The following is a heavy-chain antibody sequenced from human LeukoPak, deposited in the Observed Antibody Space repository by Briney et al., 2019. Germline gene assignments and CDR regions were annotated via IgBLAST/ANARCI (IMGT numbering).Heavy chain of an antibody. Sequence: ASVKVSCRASGYTFTAFHLDWVRQAPGQGLEWMGRIKPNNGDTSYAQKFQGRVTMTRDTSLSTIYMELNSLRSDDTAVYYCARGYNSGYEYWGQGTLVTVSS. V-gene: IGHV1-2*06. CDR2: IKPNNGDT. CDR3: ARGYNSGYEY. D-gene: IGHD1-14*01. J-gene: IGHJ4*02. CDR1: GYTFTAFH.